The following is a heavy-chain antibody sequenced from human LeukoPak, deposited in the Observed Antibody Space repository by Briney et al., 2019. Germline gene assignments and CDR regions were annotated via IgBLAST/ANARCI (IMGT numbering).Heavy chain of an antibody. Sequence: GASVKVSCKASGGTFSSYAISWVRQAPGQGLEWMGGIIPIFGTANYAQKFQGRVTITADKSTSTAYMELSSLRSEDTAVYYCASEVHYYDSSGYYSYAFDIWGQGTMVTVSS. D-gene: IGHD3-22*01. J-gene: IGHJ3*02. CDR3: ASEVHYYDSSGYYSYAFDI. CDR1: GGTFSSYA. V-gene: IGHV1-69*06. CDR2: IIPIFGTA.